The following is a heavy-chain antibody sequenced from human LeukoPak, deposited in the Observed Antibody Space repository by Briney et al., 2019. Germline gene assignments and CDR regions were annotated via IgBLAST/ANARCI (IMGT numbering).Heavy chain of an antibody. Sequence: GASVKVSCKASGYTFTGYYMHWVRQAPGQGLEWMGWINPNSGGTNYAQKFQGRVTMTRDTSISTAYMELSRLRSDDTAVYYCARVVNGPGGSIDIWGQGTMVTVSS. V-gene: IGHV1-2*02. CDR1: GYTFTGYY. CDR3: ARVVNGPGGSIDI. CDR2: INPNSGGT. D-gene: IGHD1-14*01. J-gene: IGHJ3*02.